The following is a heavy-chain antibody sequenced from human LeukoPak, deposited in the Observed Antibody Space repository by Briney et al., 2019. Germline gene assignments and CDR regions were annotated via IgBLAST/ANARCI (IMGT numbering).Heavy chain of an antibody. CDR3: AKRGVVIRVILVGFHKEAYYFDS. CDR2: ISGSGGST. J-gene: IGHJ4*02. CDR1: GFTFSSYA. V-gene: IGHV3-23*01. Sequence: GGSLRPSCAASGFTFSSYAMSWVRQAPGKGLEWVSAISGSGGSTYYADSVKGRFTISRDSAKNTLYLQMNRLRAGDTAVYFCAKRGVVIRVILVGFHKEAYYFDSWGQGALVTVSS. D-gene: IGHD3-10*01.